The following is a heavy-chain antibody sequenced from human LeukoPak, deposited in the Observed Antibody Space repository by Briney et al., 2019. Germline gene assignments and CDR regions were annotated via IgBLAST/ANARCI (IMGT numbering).Heavy chain of an antibody. V-gene: IGHV3-23*01. Sequence: GGSLRLSCAASGFTFSSYAMGWVRQAPGKGLEWVAYVSGSGVGTYYADSVRGRFTISRDNSENTLYLQMNSLRAEDTAVYYCAKSGFRESERRSWFDPWGQGTLVTVSS. CDR2: VSGSGVGT. CDR3: AKSGFRESERRSWFDP. J-gene: IGHJ5*02. D-gene: IGHD1-1*01. CDR1: GFTFSSYA.